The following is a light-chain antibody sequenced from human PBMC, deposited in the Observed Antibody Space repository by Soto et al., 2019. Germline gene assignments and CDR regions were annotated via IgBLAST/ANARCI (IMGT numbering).Light chain of an antibody. Sequence: DTQMTQSPSTLSGSVGDRVTITCRASQTISSWLAWYQQKPGKAPKLLIYKASTLKSGVPSRFSGSGSGTEFTLTISSLQSEDFAVYYCHQYDHWPQTFGQGTKVDIK. CDR1: QTISSW. CDR3: HQYDHWPQT. V-gene: IGKV1-5*03. CDR2: KAS. J-gene: IGKJ1*01.